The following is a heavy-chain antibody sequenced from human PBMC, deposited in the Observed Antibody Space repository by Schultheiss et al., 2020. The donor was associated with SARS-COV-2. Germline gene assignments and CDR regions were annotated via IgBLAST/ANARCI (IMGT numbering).Heavy chain of an antibody. CDR2: IDHSGGT. CDR1: DGSFSDYY. D-gene: IGHD3-22*01. J-gene: IGHJ3*02. CDR3: ARVNTMIVGPDAFDI. V-gene: IGHV4-34*01. Sequence: SETLSLTCAVSDGSFSDYYWTWIRQPPGKGLEWIGEIDHSGGTNYNPSLKSRVTILVDTSKNHLSLNLTSVTAADTAVYFCARVNTMIVGPDAFDIWGQGTMVTVSS.